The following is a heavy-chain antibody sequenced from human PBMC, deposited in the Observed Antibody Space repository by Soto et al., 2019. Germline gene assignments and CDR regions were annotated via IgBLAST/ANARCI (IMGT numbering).Heavy chain of an antibody. J-gene: IGHJ6*02. CDR3: ARYSSSWYSTYGMDV. CDR2: XXXXXXXX. V-gene: IGHV1-69*13. Sequence: ASVKVSCKASGGTFSSYAISWVRQAPGQGLEXXXXXXXXXXXXXXXXKFQGRVTITADESTSTAYMELSSLRSEDTAVYYCARYSSSWYSTYGMDVWGQGTTVTVSS. D-gene: IGHD6-13*01. CDR1: GGTFSSYA.